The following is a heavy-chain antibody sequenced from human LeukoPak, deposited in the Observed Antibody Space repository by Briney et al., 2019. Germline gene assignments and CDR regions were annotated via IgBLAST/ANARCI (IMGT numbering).Heavy chain of an antibody. J-gene: IGHJ3*02. CDR2: INTDGSST. CDR3: ARDLVITIFGVVIKGAFDI. V-gene: IGHV3-74*01. D-gene: IGHD3-3*01. Sequence: GGSLRLSCVASGFTFSSYWMHWVRQAPGKGLVWVSRINTDGSSTSYADSVKGRFTISRDNAKNTLYLQMNSLRAEDTAVYYCARDLVITIFGVVIKGAFDIWGQGTMVTVSS. CDR1: GFTFSSYW.